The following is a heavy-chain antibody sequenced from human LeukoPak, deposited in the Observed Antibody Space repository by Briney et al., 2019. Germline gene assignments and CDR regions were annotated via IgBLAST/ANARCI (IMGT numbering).Heavy chain of an antibody. Sequence: ASVKVSCKASGYTFTGYFMHWVRQAPGQGLEWMGWINPNSGGTNYAQKFQGRVTMTRDTSISTAYMELSRLRSDDTAVYYCARDLYSSGWSLADYWGQGTLVTVSS. CDR1: GYTFTGYF. D-gene: IGHD6-19*01. CDR3: ARDLYSSGWSLADY. J-gene: IGHJ4*02. CDR2: INPNSGGT. V-gene: IGHV1-2*02.